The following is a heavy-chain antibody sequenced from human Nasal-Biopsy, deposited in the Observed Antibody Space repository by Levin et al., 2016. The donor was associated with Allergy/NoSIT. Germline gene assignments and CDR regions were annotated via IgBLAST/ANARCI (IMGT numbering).Heavy chain of an antibody. CDR1: RFIFTSYA. V-gene: IGHV3-23*01. Sequence: GGSLRLSCVTSRFIFTSYAMSWVRQAPGKGLEWVSAISGVDARTDYADSVKGRFTISRDDSKNTLYLQMDSLRAEDTARYFCAKKIDQYGEPNAFDVWGQGTLVTVSS. CDR3: AKKIDQYGEPNAFDV. D-gene: IGHD1-14*01. CDR2: ISGVDART. J-gene: IGHJ3*01.